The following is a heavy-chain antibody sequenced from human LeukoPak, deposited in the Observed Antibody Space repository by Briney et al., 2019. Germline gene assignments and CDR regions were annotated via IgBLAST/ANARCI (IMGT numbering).Heavy chain of an antibody. Sequence: PSETLSLTCSVSGGSISSGSYYWSWIRQPAGKGLEWIGEINYSGSTIYKPSLKSRVTISVDTSKNQFSLKLSSVTAADTAVYYCARHKCSSDICQMRYVFDFWGQGTMVTVSS. CDR3: ARHKCSSDICQMRYVFDF. V-gene: IGHV4-61*10. D-gene: IGHD2-2*01. CDR1: GGSISSGSYY. J-gene: IGHJ3*01. CDR2: INYSGST.